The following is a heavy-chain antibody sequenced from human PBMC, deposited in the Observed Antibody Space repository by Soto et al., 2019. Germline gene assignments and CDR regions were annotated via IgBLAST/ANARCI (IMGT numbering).Heavy chain of an antibody. CDR1: GYSFTSYW. V-gene: IGHV5-51*01. CDR3: ARLDYDNSGYTDAFDI. Sequence: GESLKISCKGSGYSFTSYWIGWVRQMPGKGLEWMGIIYPGDSDTRYSPSFQGQVTISADKSISTAYRQWSSLKASDTAMYYCARLDYDNSGYTDAFDIWGQGTMVTVSS. J-gene: IGHJ3*02. D-gene: IGHD3-22*01. CDR2: IYPGDSDT.